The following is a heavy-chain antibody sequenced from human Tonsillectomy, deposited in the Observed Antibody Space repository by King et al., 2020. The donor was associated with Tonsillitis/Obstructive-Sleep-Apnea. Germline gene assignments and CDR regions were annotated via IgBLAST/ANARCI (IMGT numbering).Heavy chain of an antibody. CDR1: GRSISSYY. CDR2: IYYSGST. J-gene: IGHJ5*02. D-gene: IGHD3-3*01. CDR3: ARARMYDFWSGYYSRDNWFDP. Sequence: QLQESGPGLVKPSETLSLTCTVSGRSISSYYWTWSRKPPGKGLEWIGYIYYSGSTNYNPSLKSRVTISVDTSKNQFSLKLSSVTAADTAVYYCARARMYDFWSGYYSRDNWFDPWGQGTLVTVSS. V-gene: IGHV4-59*01.